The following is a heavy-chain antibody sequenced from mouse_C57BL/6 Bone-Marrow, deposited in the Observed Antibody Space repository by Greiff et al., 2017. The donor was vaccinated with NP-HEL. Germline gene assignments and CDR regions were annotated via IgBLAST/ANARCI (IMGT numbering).Heavy chain of an antibody. CDR3: TRDNYGSSAYAMDY. J-gene: IGHJ4*01. V-gene: IGHV5-9-1*02. D-gene: IGHD1-1*01. CDR2: LSSGGDYI. Sequence: EVKLMESGEGLVKPGGSLKLSCAASGFTFSSYAMSWVRQTPEQRLAWVAYLSSGGDYIYYADTVKGRFTISRDNARNTLYLKMSSLKSEDTAMYYCTRDNYGSSAYAMDYWGQGTSVTVSS. CDR1: GFTFSSYA.